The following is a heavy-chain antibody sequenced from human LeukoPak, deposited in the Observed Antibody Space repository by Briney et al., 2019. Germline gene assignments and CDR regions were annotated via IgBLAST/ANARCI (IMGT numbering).Heavy chain of an antibody. CDR3: ARGTGYAYYFDY. D-gene: IGHD2-2*01. CDR1: GGSISSSSYY. CDR2: IYYRGIA. Sequence: PSETLSLTCTVSGGSISSSSYYWGWIRQPPGKGLEWIGYIYYRGIANYNPSLKSRVTISVDTSKNQFSLKLSSVTAADTAVYYCARGTGYAYYFDYWGQGTLVTVSS. V-gene: IGHV4-61*05. J-gene: IGHJ4*02.